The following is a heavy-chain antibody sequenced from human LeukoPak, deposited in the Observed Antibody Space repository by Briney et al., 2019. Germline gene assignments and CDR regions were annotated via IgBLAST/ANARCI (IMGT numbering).Heavy chain of an antibody. V-gene: IGHV1-24*01. CDR2: FDPEDGET. CDR3: ATVIGGGWYRYYFDY. Sequence: ASVTVSCKVSGYTLTELSMHWVRQAPGKGLEWMGGFDPEDGETIYAQKFQGRVTMTEDTSTDTAYMELSSLRSEDTAVYYCATVIGGGWYRYYFDYWGQGTLVTVSS. D-gene: IGHD6-19*01. J-gene: IGHJ4*02. CDR1: GYTLTELS.